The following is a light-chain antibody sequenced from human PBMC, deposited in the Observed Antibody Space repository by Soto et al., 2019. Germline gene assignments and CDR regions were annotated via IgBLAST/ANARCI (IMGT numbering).Light chain of an antibody. CDR1: QSVSTY. CDR2: DAS. Sequence: EIVLTQSPATLSLSPGEGATLSCRASQSVSTYLAWYQQRPGQAPRLLIYDASNRATGIPARFSGSGSGTDFTLTISSLEPEDFAVYYCQQYNNWPPITFGQGTRLEIK. CDR3: QQYNNWPPIT. V-gene: IGKV3-11*01. J-gene: IGKJ5*01.